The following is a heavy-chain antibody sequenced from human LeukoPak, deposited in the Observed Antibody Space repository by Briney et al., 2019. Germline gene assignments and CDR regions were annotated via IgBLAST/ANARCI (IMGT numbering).Heavy chain of an antibody. Sequence: GGSLRLSCAASGFTVSSNYMSWVRQAPGKGLEWVSVIYSGGSTYYADSVKGRFTISRDNSKNTLYLQMNSLRAEDTAVYYCARSPTTVTTQYPVVYWGQGTLVTVSS. V-gene: IGHV3-53*01. CDR3: ARSPTTVTTQYPVVY. D-gene: IGHD4-17*01. CDR2: IYSGGST. CDR1: GFTVSSNY. J-gene: IGHJ4*02.